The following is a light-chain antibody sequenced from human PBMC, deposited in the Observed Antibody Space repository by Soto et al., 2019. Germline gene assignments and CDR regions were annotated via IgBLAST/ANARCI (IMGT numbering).Light chain of an antibody. J-gene: IGLJ1*01. CDR3: LLSYNGPYV. V-gene: IGLV7-46*01. Sequence: QAVVTQEPSLTVSPGGPVTLTCGSSTGAVTNGHYPCWFQQKPRQAPRILIYDTTNRHSWTPARFSGSLLGGKAALTLSGAQPEDEAEYYCLLSYNGPYVFGTGTKLTVL. CDR1: TGAVTNGHY. CDR2: DTT.